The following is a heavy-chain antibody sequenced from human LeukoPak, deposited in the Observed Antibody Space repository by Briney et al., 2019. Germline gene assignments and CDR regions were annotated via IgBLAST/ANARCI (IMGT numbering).Heavy chain of an antibody. CDR2: IIPIFGTA. CDR1: GYTFTGYY. J-gene: IGHJ4*02. D-gene: IGHD5-18*01. CDR3: ARDQGYRYGYGDFDY. V-gene: IGHV1-69*13. Sequence: SVKVSFKTSGYTFTGYYIQWVRQAPGQGLEWMGGIIPIFGTANYAQKFQGRVTITADESTSTAYMELSSLRSEDTAVYYCARDQGYRYGYGDFDYWGQGTLVTVSS.